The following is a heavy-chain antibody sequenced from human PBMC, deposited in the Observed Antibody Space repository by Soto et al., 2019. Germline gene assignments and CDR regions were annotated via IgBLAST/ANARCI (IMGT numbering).Heavy chain of an antibody. CDR2: IKSKTDGGTT. CDR3: TTDSHEVPKSGSYEGGRSAP. V-gene: IGHV3-15*07. D-gene: IGHD1-26*01. CDR1: GFTFSNAW. J-gene: IGHJ5*02. Sequence: EVQLVESGGGLVKPGGSLRLSCAASGFTFSNAWMNWVRQAPGKGLEWVGRIKSKTDGGTTDYAAPVKGRVTISRDDSKNTLYLQMNSLKTEDTAVYYCTTDSHEVPKSGSYEGGRSAPWGQGTLVTVSS.